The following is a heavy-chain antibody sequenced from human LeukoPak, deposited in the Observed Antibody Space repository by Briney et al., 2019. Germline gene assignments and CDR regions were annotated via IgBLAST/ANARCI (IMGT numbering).Heavy chain of an antibody. V-gene: IGHV3-53*01. D-gene: IGHD2-15*01. CDR1: GFTVSSNY. CDR3: ARESGGTSIDY. CDR2: IYSGGST. J-gene: IGHJ4*02. Sequence: GGSLRLSCAASGFTVSSNYMNWVRQAPGKGLEWVSVIYSGGSTYYGDSVKGRFTISRDNSKNTLSLQMNSLRVEVTAVYYCARESGGTSIDYWGQGTLVTVSS.